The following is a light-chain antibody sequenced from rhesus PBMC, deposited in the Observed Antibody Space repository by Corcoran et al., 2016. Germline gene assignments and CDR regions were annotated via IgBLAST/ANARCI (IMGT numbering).Light chain of an antibody. Sequence: DIQMTQSPSSLSASVGDRVTITCRTSENVKNYLNWYQQKPGKAPKLLIYKASTLQSGVPSRSSGSGSWTDYTFTISSLQSGDVATYYCQHNYGTPFTFGPGTKLDIK. V-gene: IGKV1-74*01. CDR3: QHNYGTPFT. J-gene: IGKJ3*01. CDR1: ENVKNY. CDR2: KAS.